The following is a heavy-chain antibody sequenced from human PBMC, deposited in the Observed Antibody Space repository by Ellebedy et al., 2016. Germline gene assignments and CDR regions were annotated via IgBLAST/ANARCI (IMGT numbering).Heavy chain of an antibody. CDR1: GGSISSSSYY. J-gene: IGHJ4*02. D-gene: IGHD2-15*01. CDR2: IYYSGST. CDR3: ARDLSGRGLDY. Sequence: SETLSLTCTVSGGSISSSSYYWGWIRQHPGKGLEWIGYIYYSGSTYYNPSLKSRVTISVDTSKNQFSLKLSSVTAADTAVYYCARDLSGRGLDYWGQGTLVTVSS. V-gene: IGHV4-31*03.